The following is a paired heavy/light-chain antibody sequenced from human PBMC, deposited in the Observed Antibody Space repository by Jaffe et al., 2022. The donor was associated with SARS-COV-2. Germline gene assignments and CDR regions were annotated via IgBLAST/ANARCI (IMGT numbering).Light chain of an antibody. J-gene: IGKJ5*01. Sequence: EIVLTQSPGTLSLSPGERATLSCRASQSVGSTYLAWYQLKPGQAPRLLIYDTSSRATGIPDRFSGSGSGADFTLTISGLEPEDFAVYYCQQYITSSITFGQGTRLELK. CDR3: QQYITSSIT. V-gene: IGKV3-20*01. CDR2: DTS. CDR1: QSVGSTY.
Heavy chain of an antibody. J-gene: IGHJ4*02. D-gene: IGHD2-21*01. V-gene: IGHV3-21*01. CDR2: ISSSGNHI. CDR1: GFSFSSYT. CDR3: ARKWGDYGGYSNY. Sequence: EVQLVESGGGLVKPGGSLRLSCVASGFSFSSYTMNWVRQAPGKGLEWVSSISSSGNHIYYADSVKGRFTISRDNPKNSLYLQMNSLRAEDTAVYYCARKWGDYGGYSNYWGQGTLVTVSS.